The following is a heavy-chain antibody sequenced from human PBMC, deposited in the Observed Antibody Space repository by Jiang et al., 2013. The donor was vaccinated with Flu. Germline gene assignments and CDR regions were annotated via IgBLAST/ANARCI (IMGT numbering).Heavy chain of an antibody. Sequence: ITDSGTTNYSPSLNSRVTISVDTSKSQFSLKLSSVTAADTAVYYCASTRNYFDRSGYYFWGQGTQVTVTS. V-gene: IGHV4-34*01. CDR2: ITDSGTT. CDR3: ASTRNYFDRSGYYF. D-gene: IGHD3-22*01. J-gene: IGHJ4*02.